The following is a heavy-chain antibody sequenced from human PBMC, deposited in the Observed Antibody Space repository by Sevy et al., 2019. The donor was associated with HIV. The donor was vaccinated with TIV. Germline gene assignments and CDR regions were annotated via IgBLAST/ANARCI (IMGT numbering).Heavy chain of an antibody. CDR3: VRGPNCGVGGCQQISPYCLDV. V-gene: IGHV3-72*01. CDR1: GFTFSDHY. Sequence: RGSLRLSCAASGFTFSDHYVDWVRQAPGKGLEWVGRIRNRPNTYTTEYAASVEGRFTISRDDSKISLYLQMNSLKTEDSAVYYCVRGPNCGVGGCQQISPYCLDVWGKGATVTVSS. D-gene: IGHD2-21*01. J-gene: IGHJ6*03. CDR2: IRNRPNTYTT.